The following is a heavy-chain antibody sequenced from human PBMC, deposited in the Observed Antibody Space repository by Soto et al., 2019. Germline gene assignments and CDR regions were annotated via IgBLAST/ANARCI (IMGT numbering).Heavy chain of an antibody. CDR3: ANGTWTGVGLRYFDWLLPTDY. CDR1: GYTLTELS. J-gene: IGHJ4*02. Sequence: QVQLVQSGAEVKKPGASVKVSCKVSGYTLTELSMHWVRQAPGKGLEWMGGFDPEDGETIYAQKFQGRVTMTEDTSTDAAYMELSSLRSEDTAVYYCANGTWTGVGLRYFDWLLPTDYWGQGTLVTVSS. V-gene: IGHV1-24*01. CDR2: FDPEDGET. D-gene: IGHD3-9*01.